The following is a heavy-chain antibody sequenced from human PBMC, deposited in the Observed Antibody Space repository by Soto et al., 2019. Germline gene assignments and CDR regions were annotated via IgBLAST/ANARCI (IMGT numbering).Heavy chain of an antibody. CDR1: GYTFTSYG. CDR3: ASSGDYDFWSGRPWNY. Sequence: QVQLVQSGAEVTKPGASVKVSCKASGYTFTSYGISWVRQAPGQGLEWMGWISAYNGNTNYAQKLQGRVTMTTDTSTSTAYMELRSLRSDDTAVYYCASSGDYDFWSGRPWNYWGQGTLVTVSS. J-gene: IGHJ4*02. CDR2: ISAYNGNT. V-gene: IGHV1-18*01. D-gene: IGHD3-3*01.